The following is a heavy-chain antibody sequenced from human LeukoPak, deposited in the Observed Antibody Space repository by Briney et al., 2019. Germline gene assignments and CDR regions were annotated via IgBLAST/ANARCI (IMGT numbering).Heavy chain of an antibody. CDR3: ARDGYYYGQFDF. D-gene: IGHD5-12*01. Sequence: ASVKVSCKASGYTFTGYYINWVRQAPGQGLEYMGGINPNSGDTNYAQKFQGRVTLTRDTSITTAYMEPSRLTSDDTAVYYCARDGYYYGQFDFWGQGALVTVSS. CDR2: INPNSGDT. V-gene: IGHV1-2*02. J-gene: IGHJ4*02. CDR1: GYTFTGYY.